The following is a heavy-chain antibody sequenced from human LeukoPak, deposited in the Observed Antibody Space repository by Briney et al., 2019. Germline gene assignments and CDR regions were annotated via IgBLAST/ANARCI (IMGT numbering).Heavy chain of an antibody. J-gene: IGHJ4*02. D-gene: IGHD3-22*01. CDR3: ARDLMYYYDSSGYYFDQ. Sequence: GASVKVSCKASGYTFTSYDINWVRQAPGQGLEWMGWISPNSGGTNYAQKFQGRVTMTRDTSISTAYMELSRLRSDDTAVYYCARDLMYYYDSSGYYFDQWGQGTLVTVSS. CDR2: ISPNSGGT. V-gene: IGHV1-2*02. CDR1: GYTFTSYD.